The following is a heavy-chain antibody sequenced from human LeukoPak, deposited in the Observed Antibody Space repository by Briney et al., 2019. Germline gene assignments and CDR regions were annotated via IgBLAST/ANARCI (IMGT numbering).Heavy chain of an antibody. V-gene: IGHV5-51*01. CDR3: ARQSGGIRGAFDI. J-gene: IGHJ3*02. Sequence: KVSCKASGYTFTNYWIGWVRQMPRKGLEWMGIIYPGDSDTRNNPSFQGQVTISADKSISTAYLQWSSLKASDTAIYYCARQSGGIRGAFDIWGQGTMVTVSS. CDR1: GYTFTNYW. D-gene: IGHD3-16*01. CDR2: IYPGDSDT.